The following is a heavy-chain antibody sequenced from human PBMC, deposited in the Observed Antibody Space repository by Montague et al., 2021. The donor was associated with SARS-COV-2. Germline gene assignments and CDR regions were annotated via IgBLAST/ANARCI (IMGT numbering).Heavy chain of an antibody. Sequence: SETLSLTCTVSGGSNSNSRYYWGWIRQPPGKGLEWIGSSYYSGSTYYNPSLKSRVTISTDTSKNQLSLKVNSVTAADTAVYYCVRDHPYGGPRGAYDIWGQGTVVTVSS. D-gene: IGHD4-23*01. V-gene: IGHV4-39*07. CDR1: GGSNSNSRYY. CDR2: SYYSGST. CDR3: VRDHPYGGPRGAYDI. J-gene: IGHJ3*02.